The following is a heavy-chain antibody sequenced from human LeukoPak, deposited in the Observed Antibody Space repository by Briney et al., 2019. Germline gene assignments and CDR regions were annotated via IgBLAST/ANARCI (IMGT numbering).Heavy chain of an antibody. D-gene: IGHD3-16*02. Sequence: GASVRVSCKASGYTFTSYGISWGRQAPGQGLEWMGWISAYNGNTNYAQKLQGRVTMTTDTSTSTAYMELRSLRSDDTAVYYCARDGYDYVWGSYRYKGFDYWGQGTLVTVSS. J-gene: IGHJ4*02. CDR1: GYTFTSYG. CDR3: ARDGYDYVWGSYRYKGFDY. V-gene: IGHV1-18*01. CDR2: ISAYNGNT.